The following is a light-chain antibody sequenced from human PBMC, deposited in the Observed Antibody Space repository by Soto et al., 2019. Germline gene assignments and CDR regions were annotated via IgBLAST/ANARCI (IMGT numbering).Light chain of an antibody. CDR3: QQYNHWRSIS. CDR1: QSVSRK. Sequence: EIVLTQSPGTLSVSPGGRATLSCRASQSVSRKLAWYQHKPGQAPRLLIYDTSTRAADIPARFSGSGSGTDFTLTISSLQSEDFAVYYCQQYNHWRSISFGQGTRLEI. V-gene: IGKV3-15*01. CDR2: DTS. J-gene: IGKJ5*01.